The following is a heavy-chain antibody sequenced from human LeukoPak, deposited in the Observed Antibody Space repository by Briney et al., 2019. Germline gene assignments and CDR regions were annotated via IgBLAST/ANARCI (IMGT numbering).Heavy chain of an antibody. Sequence: SETLSLTCTVPGGSISSGSYYWSWIRQPAGKGLEWIGRIYTSGSTNYNPSLKSRVTMSVDTSKNQFSLKVRSVTAADTAVYYCAREIAARPYWYFDLWGRGTLVPVSS. J-gene: IGHJ2*01. CDR1: GGSISSGSYY. CDR2: IYTSGST. CDR3: AREIAARPYWYFDL. V-gene: IGHV4-61*02. D-gene: IGHD6-6*01.